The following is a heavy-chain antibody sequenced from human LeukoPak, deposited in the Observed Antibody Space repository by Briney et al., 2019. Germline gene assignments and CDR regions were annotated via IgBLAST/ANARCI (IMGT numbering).Heavy chain of an antibody. Sequence: SETLSLTCTVSGGSISSSNWNWIRQAPGKGLEWIWYITFSGGTNYNPSLGSRFTISLDMSKNQFSLKLTSVTAADTAIYYCARDSVYATNWYDPWGQGTLVTVSS. CDR3: ARDSVYATNWYDP. J-gene: IGHJ5*02. V-gene: IGHV4-59*01. CDR2: ITFSGGT. CDR1: GGSISSSN. D-gene: IGHD2-8*01.